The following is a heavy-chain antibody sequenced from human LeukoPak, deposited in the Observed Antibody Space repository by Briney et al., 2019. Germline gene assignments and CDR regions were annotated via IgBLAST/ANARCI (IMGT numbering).Heavy chain of an antibody. CDR3: AKGTLYGSEFDY. CDR1: GFTFSSYA. D-gene: IGHD3-10*01. J-gene: IGHJ4*02. V-gene: IGHV3-23*01. CDR2: ISGSGGST. Sequence: GGSLRLSCAASGFTFSSYAMSWVRQAPGKGLEWVSGISGSGGSTYYADSVKGRFTISRDNSKNTLYLQMNSLRAEDTAVYYCAKGTLYGSEFDYWGQGTLVTVSS.